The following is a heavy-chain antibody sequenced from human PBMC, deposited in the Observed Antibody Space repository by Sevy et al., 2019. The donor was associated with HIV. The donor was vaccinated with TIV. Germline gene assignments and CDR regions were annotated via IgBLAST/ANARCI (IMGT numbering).Heavy chain of an antibody. CDR3: AKGDTPMLRFGYFDY. CDR1: GFTFSSYA. V-gene: IGHV3-23*01. Sequence: GGSLRLSCAASGFTFSSYAMSWVRQAPGKGLEWVSPISGSGVSTFYADSVKGRFTISRDNSKNTLYLQMNSLRTEDTAVYYCAKGDTPMLRFGYFDYWGQGTLVTVSS. CDR2: ISGSGVST. J-gene: IGHJ4*02. D-gene: IGHD5-18*01.